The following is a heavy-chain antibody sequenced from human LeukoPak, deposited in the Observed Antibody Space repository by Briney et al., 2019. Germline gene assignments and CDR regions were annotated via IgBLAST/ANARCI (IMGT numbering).Heavy chain of an antibody. V-gene: IGHV4-61*02. Sequence: KASETLSLTCTVSGGSISSGSYYWSWIRQPAGKGLEWIGRIYTSGSTNYNPSLKSRVTISVDTSKNQFSLKLSSVTAADTAVYYCARERADYDILTGIWPTVSDPWGQGTLVTVSS. CDR1: GGSISSGSYY. CDR2: IYTSGST. CDR3: ARERADYDILTGIWPTVSDP. J-gene: IGHJ5*02. D-gene: IGHD3-9*01.